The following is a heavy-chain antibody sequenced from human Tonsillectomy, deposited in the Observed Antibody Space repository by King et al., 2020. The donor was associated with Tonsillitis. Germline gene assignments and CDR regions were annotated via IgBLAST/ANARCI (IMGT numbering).Heavy chain of an antibody. CDR2: FDPEDGET. CDR1: GYTLTELS. CDR3: ATVPRIMITFGGVIVSNWFDP. Sequence: QLVQSGAEVKKPGASVKVSCKVSGYTLTELSMHWVRQAPGKGLEWMGGFDPEDGETIYAQQFQGRVTMTEDTSTDTAYMELSSLRSEDTAVYYCATVPRIMITFGGVIVSNWFDPWGQGTLVTVSS. J-gene: IGHJ5*02. V-gene: IGHV1-24*01. D-gene: IGHD3-16*02.